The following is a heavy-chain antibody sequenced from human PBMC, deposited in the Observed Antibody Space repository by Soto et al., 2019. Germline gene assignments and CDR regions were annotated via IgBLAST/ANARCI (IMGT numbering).Heavy chain of an antibody. CDR1: GGSISSSKW. CDR2: IDQNGIT. V-gene: IGHV4-4*02. CDR3: ARLDRDYFYHGMDV. J-gene: IGHJ6*02. D-gene: IGHD1-1*01. Sequence: SETLSLTCAVSGGSISSSKWWTWVRQVPGKGLEWIGKIDQNGITNYNPSLESRVTISKDESSNKLSLKLSSVTAADTAVYYCARLDRDYFYHGMDVWGQETTVT.